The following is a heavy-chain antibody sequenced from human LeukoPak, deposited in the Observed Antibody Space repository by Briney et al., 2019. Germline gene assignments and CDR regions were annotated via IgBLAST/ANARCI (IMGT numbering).Heavy chain of an antibody. J-gene: IGHJ6*02. D-gene: IGHD3-3*01. CDR2: IIPIFGTA. CDR1: GGTFSSYA. CDR3: ATRGVFGVAQWDYYYYYGMDV. V-gene: IGHV1-69*13. Sequence: SVKVSCKASGGTFSSYAISWVRQAPGQGLEWMGGIIPIFGTANYAQKFQGRVTITADESTSTAYMELSSLRSEDTAVYYCATRGVFGVAQWDYYYYYGMDVWGQGTTVTVSS.